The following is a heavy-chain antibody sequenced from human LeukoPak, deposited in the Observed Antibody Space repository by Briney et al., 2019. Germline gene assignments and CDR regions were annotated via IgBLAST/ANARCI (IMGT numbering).Heavy chain of an antibody. Sequence: GGSLRLSCAASGFTFSAYVMHWVRQAPGKRLEWVTHIPYDGSHKYYADSVKGRFTISRDNSKNTLYLQMNSLRAEDTDVYYCAKDDAVTYFDYWGQGTLVTVSS. D-gene: IGHD4-17*01. CDR3: AKDDAVTYFDY. J-gene: IGHJ4*02. CDR1: GFTFSAYV. CDR2: IPYDGSHK. V-gene: IGHV3-30*18.